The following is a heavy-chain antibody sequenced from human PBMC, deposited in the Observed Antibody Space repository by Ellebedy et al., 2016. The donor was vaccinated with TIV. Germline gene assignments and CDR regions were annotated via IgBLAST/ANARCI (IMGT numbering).Heavy chain of an antibody. CDR3: AILDSSGSFDY. D-gene: IGHD3-22*01. J-gene: IGHJ4*02. CDR2: IIPIFGTA. CDR1: GGTFSSYA. V-gene: IGHV1-69*06. Sequence: SVKVSXKASGGTFSSYAISWVRQAPGQGLEWMGGIIPIFGTANYAQKFQGRVTMTEDTSTDTAYMELSSLRSEDTAVYYCAILDSSGSFDYWGQGTLVTVSS.